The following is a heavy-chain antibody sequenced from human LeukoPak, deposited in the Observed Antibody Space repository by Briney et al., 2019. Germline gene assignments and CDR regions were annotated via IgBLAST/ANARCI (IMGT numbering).Heavy chain of an antibody. D-gene: IGHD3-22*01. V-gene: IGHV3-21*01. Sequence: GVSLRLSCAASGFTLNSYSMNWVRPAPGKGLEWVSSINSDSTHIYYAASVKVRFTVSRDKAKNSLYLNMHSLRPGDTAVYYCARVLNSYDTSAPAYYNHMDVWGKGTTVAVAS. CDR3: ARVLNSYDTSAPAYYNHMDV. CDR2: INSDSTHI. CDR1: GFTLNSYS. J-gene: IGHJ6*03.